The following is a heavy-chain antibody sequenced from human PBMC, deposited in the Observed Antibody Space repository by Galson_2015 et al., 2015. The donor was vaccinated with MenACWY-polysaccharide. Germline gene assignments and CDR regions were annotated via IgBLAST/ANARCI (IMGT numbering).Heavy chain of an antibody. CDR1: GFIVSSNY. V-gene: IGHV3-53*01. D-gene: IGHD3-16*01. CDR2: IYSGGST. Sequence: SLRLSCAASGFIVSSNYMSWVRQAPGKGLEWVSVIYSGGSTYYADSVKGRFTISRDNAKNSLYLQMNSLRAEDTAVYYCARGFGWGSDAFDIWGQGTMVTVSS. J-gene: IGHJ3*02. CDR3: ARGFGWGSDAFDI.